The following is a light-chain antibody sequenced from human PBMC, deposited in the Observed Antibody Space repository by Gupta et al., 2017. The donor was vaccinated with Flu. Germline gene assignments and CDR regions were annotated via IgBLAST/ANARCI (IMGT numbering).Light chain of an antibody. CDR2: GTS. J-gene: IGKJ2*03. CDR1: QSVSSSY. Sequence: ESVLTQSPGTLSLSPGERATLSCRASQSVSSSYLAWYQQKPGQAPRLLSYGTSNRATGIPDRFSGSGSGTDFTLTITRLEPEDFAVYYCQQYGSSPRYSFGQGTKLEIK. CDR3: QQYGSSPRYS. V-gene: IGKV3-20*01.